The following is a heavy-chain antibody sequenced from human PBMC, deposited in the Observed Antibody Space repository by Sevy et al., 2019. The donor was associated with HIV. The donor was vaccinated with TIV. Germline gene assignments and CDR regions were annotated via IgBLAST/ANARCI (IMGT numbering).Heavy chain of an antibody. J-gene: IGHJ5*02. CDR1: GFTFSSYA. CDR2: ISYDGTNK. Sequence: GGSLRLSCAASGFTFSSYAMHWVRQAPGKGLEWVAVISYDGTNKYYADSVKGRSTISRDNSKKILYVQMNSLRGEDTAVYYCARDQHDYAGNVRTGWFDPWGQGTLVTVSS. CDR3: ARDQHDYAGNVRTGWFDP. D-gene: IGHD4-17*01. V-gene: IGHV3-30-3*01.